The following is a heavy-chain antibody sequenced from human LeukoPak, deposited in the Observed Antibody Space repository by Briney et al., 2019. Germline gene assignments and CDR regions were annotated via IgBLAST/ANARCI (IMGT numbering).Heavy chain of an antibody. J-gene: IGHJ4*02. Sequence: SETLSLTCAVSGGSISSSNWWSWVRRPPGNGLDWTGVIYHSGSTSYNPSLKTRVTISVDKSKNQFSLKLSSVTAADTAVYYCAREGGYSCSWYDRYYFDYWGQGTLVTVSS. CDR3: AREGGYSCSWYDRYYFDY. CDR1: GGSISSSNW. V-gene: IGHV4-4*02. D-gene: IGHD6-13*01. CDR2: IYHSGST.